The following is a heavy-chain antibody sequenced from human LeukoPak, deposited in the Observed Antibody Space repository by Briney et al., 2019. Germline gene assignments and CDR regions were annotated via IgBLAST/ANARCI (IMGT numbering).Heavy chain of an antibody. J-gene: IGHJ4*02. CDR1: GYTFTSYA. V-gene: IGHV1-18*01. CDR3: ARDLWAYYYDSSGSQRY. CDR2: ISAYNGNT. D-gene: IGHD3-22*01. Sequence: ASVKVSCKASGYTFTSYAISWVRQAPGQGLEWMGWISAYNGNTNYAQKLQGRVTMTTDTSTSTAYMELRSLRSDDTAVYYCARDLWAYYYDSSGSQRYWGQGTLVTVSS.